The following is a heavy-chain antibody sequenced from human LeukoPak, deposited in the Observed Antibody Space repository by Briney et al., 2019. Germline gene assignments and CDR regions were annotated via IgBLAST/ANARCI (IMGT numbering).Heavy chain of an antibody. J-gene: IGHJ4*02. Sequence: PGGSLRLSCAASGFSFSSYGMRWVRQAPGKGLEWVAVIWDGGTNDYYADSVKGRFTISRDNSRNTLYLQMNSLRTEDTAVYSCARAAFDSIGYYLFDYWGQGTLVTVSS. CDR1: GFSFSSYG. D-gene: IGHD3-22*01. CDR3: ARAAFDSIGYYLFDY. V-gene: IGHV3-33*01. CDR2: IWDGGTND.